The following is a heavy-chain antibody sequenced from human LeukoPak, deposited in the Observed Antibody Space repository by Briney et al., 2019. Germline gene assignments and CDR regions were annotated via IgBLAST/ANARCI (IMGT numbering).Heavy chain of an antibody. Sequence: GGSLRLSCEASGFTISSYEMSWVRQAPGQGLECVSYISSSGTTMVYSDSVKGRFTISRDSAKNSLYLQMNSLRVEDTAIYYCARDYSVPGDGLDPWGQGTLVTVSS. D-gene: IGHD2-21*01. CDR3: ARDYSVPGDGLDP. CDR1: GFTISSYE. J-gene: IGHJ5*02. CDR2: ISSSGTTM. V-gene: IGHV3-48*03.